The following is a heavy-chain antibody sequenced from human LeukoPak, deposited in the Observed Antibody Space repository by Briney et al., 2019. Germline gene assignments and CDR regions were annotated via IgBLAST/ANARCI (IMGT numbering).Heavy chain of an antibody. CDR3: ARHGDYDYVWGIGY. Sequence: GGSLRLSCNVSGGSFTSYWIGWVRQMPGKGLEWMGIIYPGDSDTRYSPSFQGQVTISADKSISTAYLQWSSLKASDTAMYYCARHGDYDYVWGIGYWGQGTLVTVSA. D-gene: IGHD3-16*01. J-gene: IGHJ4*02. CDR2: IYPGDSDT. CDR1: GGSFTSYW. V-gene: IGHV5-51*01.